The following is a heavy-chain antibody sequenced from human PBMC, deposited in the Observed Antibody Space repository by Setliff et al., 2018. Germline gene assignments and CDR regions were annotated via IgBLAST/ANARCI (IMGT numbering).Heavy chain of an antibody. CDR3: AREQWLDPPGYYYMDV. D-gene: IGHD6-19*01. Sequence: LSLTCTVSGGSISSYYWSWIRQPAGKGLEWIGHTYIGGSANYNPSLKSRVTMSIDTSKNQFSLKLNSVTAADMAVYYCAREQWLDPPGYYYMDVWAKGTTVTVSS. J-gene: IGHJ6*03. V-gene: IGHV4-4*07. CDR1: GGSISSYY. CDR2: TYIGGSA.